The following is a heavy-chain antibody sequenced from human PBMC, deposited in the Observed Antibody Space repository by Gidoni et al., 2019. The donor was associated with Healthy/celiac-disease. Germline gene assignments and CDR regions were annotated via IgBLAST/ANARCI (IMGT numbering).Heavy chain of an antibody. CDR3: ARDLRPLDAFDI. J-gene: IGHJ3*02. CDR1: GFTFSSYS. Sequence: EVQLVESGGGLVQPGGSLRLSCAASGFTFSSYSMNWVRQAPGKGLEWVSYISSSSSTIYYADSVKGRFTISRDNAKNSLYLQMNSLRAEDTAVYYCARDLRPLDAFDIWCQGTMVTVSS. CDR2: ISSSSSTI. V-gene: IGHV3-48*01.